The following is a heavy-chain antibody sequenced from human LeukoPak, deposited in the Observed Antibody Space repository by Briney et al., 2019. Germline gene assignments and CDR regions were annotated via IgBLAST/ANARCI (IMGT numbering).Heavy chain of an antibody. CDR3: AKEYHYGSGNFYFDY. Sequence: TGGSLRLSCAASGFTFSSYAMHWVRQAPGKGLEYVSAISSNGGSTYYANSVKGRFTISRDNSKNTLYLQMNSLRAEDTAVYYCAKEYHYGSGNFYFDYWGQGTLVTVSS. D-gene: IGHD3-10*01. CDR2: ISSNGGST. J-gene: IGHJ4*02. V-gene: IGHV3-64*01. CDR1: GFTFSSYA.